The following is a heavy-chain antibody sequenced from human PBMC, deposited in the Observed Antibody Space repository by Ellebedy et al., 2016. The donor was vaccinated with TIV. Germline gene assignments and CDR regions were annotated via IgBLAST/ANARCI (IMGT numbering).Heavy chain of an antibody. V-gene: IGHV4-59*08. J-gene: IGHJ4*02. D-gene: IGHD6-19*01. Sequence: MPSETLSLTCTVSGGSISPYYWSWIRQPPGKGLEWIGYIYYSGSTNYNPSLKSRVTISVDTSKNQFSLKLSSVTAADTAVYYCARAYVGQWLVNDYWGQGTLVTVSS. CDR1: GGSISPYY. CDR2: IYYSGST. CDR3: ARAYVGQWLVNDY.